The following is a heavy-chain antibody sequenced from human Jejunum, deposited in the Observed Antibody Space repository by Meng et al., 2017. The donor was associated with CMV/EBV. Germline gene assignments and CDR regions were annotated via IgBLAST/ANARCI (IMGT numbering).Heavy chain of an antibody. Sequence: SISMRGDGGGWGRKPPGKGLEGMGSIDESVTSLDTPSLGRRVGISVDTSMNQLTLRLDSVTSADTAGYYCAREGEGRWLQVGCWGQGTLVTVSS. V-gene: IGHV4-39*06. CDR2: IDESVTS. D-gene: IGHD5-24*01. J-gene: IGHJ4*02. CDR3: AREGEGRWLQVGC. CDR1: SISMRGDG.